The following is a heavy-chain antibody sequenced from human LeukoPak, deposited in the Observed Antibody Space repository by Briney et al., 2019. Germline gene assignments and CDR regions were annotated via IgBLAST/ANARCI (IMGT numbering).Heavy chain of an antibody. Sequence: PSETLSLTCTASGGSISSHYWSWIRQPPGKGLEWIGNIYYSGSTNHNPSLKSRVTISVDTSKNQFSLNLRSVTATDTAMYYCARRNTADASIDFWGQGTLVTASS. D-gene: IGHD4-17*01. V-gene: IGHV4-59*08. CDR1: GGSISSHY. J-gene: IGHJ4*02. CDR2: IYYSGST. CDR3: ARRNTADASIDF.